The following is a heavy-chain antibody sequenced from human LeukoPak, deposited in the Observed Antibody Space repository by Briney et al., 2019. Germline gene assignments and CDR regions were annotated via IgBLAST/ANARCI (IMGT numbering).Heavy chain of an antibody. Sequence: GGSLRLSCAASGFTFSSYAMSWVRQAPGKGLEWVSAISGSGGSTYYADSVKGRFTISRDNSKNTLYLQMNSLRAEDTAVYYCAKDRLYSSSLRGAFDIWGQGTMVTVSS. D-gene: IGHD6-13*01. J-gene: IGHJ3*02. CDR1: GFTFSSYA. V-gene: IGHV3-23*01. CDR2: ISGSGGST. CDR3: AKDRLYSSSLRGAFDI.